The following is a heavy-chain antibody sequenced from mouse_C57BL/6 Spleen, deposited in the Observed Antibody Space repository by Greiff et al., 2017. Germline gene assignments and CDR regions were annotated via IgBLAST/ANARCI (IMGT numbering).Heavy chain of an antibody. Sequence: VQLKESGPGLVKPSQSLSLTCSVTGYSITSGYYWNWIRQFPGNKLEWMGYISYDGSNNYNPSLKNRISITRDTSKNQFFLKLNSVTTEDTATYYCARGRDYGSSYGYFDVWGTGTTVTVSS. CDR2: ISYDGSN. D-gene: IGHD1-1*01. V-gene: IGHV3-6*01. CDR1: GYSITSGYY. J-gene: IGHJ1*03. CDR3: ARGRDYGSSYGYFDV.